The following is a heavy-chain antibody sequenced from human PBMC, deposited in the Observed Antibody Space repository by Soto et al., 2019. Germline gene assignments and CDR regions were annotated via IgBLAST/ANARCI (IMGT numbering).Heavy chain of an antibody. J-gene: IGHJ5*02. CDR2: IGGGGGGI. CDR3: AKYSAICVTGPCDRWFDP. CDR1: GFTFSTYA. Sequence: EVQLLESGGGLVQPGGSLRLSCAASGFTFSTYAMTWVRQAPEKGLEWVSVIGGGGGGIYYADSGEGRFTISRDNARDRLYLQMNSLRAEDSAVYYCAKYSAICVTGPCDRWFDPWGQGTQVTVSS. D-gene: IGHD2-8*02. V-gene: IGHV3-23*01.